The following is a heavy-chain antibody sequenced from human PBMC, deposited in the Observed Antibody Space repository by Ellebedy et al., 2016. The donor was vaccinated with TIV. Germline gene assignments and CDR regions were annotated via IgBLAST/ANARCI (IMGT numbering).Heavy chain of an antibody. Sequence: GESLKISCKGSGYSFTSYWIGWVRQMPGKGLEWMGIIYPGDSDTRYSPSFQGQVTISADKSISTAYLQWSSLKASDTAMYYCARAEAKGYDILTGPFDYWGQGTLVTVSS. J-gene: IGHJ4*02. V-gene: IGHV5-51*01. D-gene: IGHD3-9*01. CDR2: IYPGDSDT. CDR1: GYSFTSYW. CDR3: ARAEAKGYDILTGPFDY.